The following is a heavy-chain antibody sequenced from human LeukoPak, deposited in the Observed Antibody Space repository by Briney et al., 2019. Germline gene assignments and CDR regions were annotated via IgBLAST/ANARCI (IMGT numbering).Heavy chain of an antibody. J-gene: IGHJ4*02. CDR1: GFTFSSYG. CDR2: ISYDGSNK. CDR3: AKDEVPYSSGWYFDY. V-gene: IGHV3-33*05. Sequence: PGGSLRLSCAASGFTFSSYGMHWVRQAPGKGLEWVAVISYDGSNKYYADSVKGRFTISRDNSKNTLYLQMNSLRAEDTAVYYCAKDEVPYSSGWYFDYWGQGTLVTVSS. D-gene: IGHD6-19*01.